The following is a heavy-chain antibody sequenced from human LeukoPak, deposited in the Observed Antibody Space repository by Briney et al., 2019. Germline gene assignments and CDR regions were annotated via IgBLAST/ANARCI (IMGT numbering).Heavy chain of an antibody. CDR1: GGSISSSSYY. V-gene: IGHV4-39*07. Sequence: PSETLSLTCTVSGGSISSSSYYWGWIRQPPGKGPEWIGSIFYSGSTYYNVSLESRVTISVDTSKNQFSLKLSSVTAADTAVYYCARGPLYGYYYYMDVWGKGTTVTVSS. D-gene: IGHD2-8*01. J-gene: IGHJ6*03. CDR2: IFYSGST. CDR3: ARGPLYGYYYYMDV.